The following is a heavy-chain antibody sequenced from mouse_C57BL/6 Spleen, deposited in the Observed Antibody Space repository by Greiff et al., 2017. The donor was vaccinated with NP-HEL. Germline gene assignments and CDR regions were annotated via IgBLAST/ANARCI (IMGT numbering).Heavy chain of an antibody. V-gene: IGHV1-55*01. CDR1: GYTFTSYW. CDR2: IYPGSGST. J-gene: IGHJ4*01. D-gene: IGHD1-1*01. Sequence: QVQLQQPGAELVKPGASVKMSCKASGYTFTSYWITWVKQRPGQGLEWLGDIYPGSGSTNYNEKFKSKATLTVDTSYSTAYMQLSSLTSEDSAVYYCARPFIDYVSSYVDYAMDYWGQGTSVTVSS. CDR3: ARPFIDYVSSYVDYAMDY.